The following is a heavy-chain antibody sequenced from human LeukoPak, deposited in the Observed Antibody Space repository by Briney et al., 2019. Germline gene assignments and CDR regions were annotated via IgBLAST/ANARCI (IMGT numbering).Heavy chain of an antibody. Sequence: TAGGSLRLSCAASGFTFSNAWMSWVRQAPGKGLEWVGRIKSKTDGGTTDYAAPVKGRFTISRDDSKNTLYLQMNSLKTEDTAVYYCTTGPTPTSKLLWFGESSLFYMDVWGKGTTVTISS. J-gene: IGHJ6*03. CDR1: GFTFSNAW. CDR3: TTGPTPTSKLLWFGESSLFYMDV. CDR2: IKSKTDGGTT. D-gene: IGHD3-10*01. V-gene: IGHV3-15*01.